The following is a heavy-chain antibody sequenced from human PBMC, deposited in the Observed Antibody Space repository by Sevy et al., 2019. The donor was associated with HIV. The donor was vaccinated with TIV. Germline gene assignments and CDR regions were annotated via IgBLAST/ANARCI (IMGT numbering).Heavy chain of an antibody. CDR2: FDPEDGKT. Sequence: ASVKVSCKVSGYILTALSMHWVRQTPGKGLEWMVTFDPEDGKTIYAQKFQRRVTMTEDTSTHTAYMELSSLRSEDTAVYYCASTRDDYESNGYYFDYWGQGTLVTVSS. J-gene: IGHJ4*02. CDR3: ASTRDDYESNGYYFDY. V-gene: IGHV1-24*01. CDR1: GYILTALS. D-gene: IGHD3-22*01.